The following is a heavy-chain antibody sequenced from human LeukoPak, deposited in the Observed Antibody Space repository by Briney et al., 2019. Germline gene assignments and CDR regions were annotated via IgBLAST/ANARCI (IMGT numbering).Heavy chain of an antibody. V-gene: IGHV3-74*01. J-gene: IGHJ5*02. Sequence: PGGSLRLSCAASGFTFKLYWMHWVRPVAGRGPVWVSRINHDGSDIIYADSVRGRCTISRDDAKTTLYLQMNNLRAEDTAVYYCVRGGPSTWSWGQGTLVTVSS. CDR1: GFTFKLYW. CDR3: VRGGPSTWS. CDR2: INHDGSDI. D-gene: IGHD2-15*01.